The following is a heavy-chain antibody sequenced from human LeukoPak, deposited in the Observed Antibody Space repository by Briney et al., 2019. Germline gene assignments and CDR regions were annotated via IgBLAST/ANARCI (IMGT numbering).Heavy chain of an antibody. D-gene: IGHD5-24*01. CDR2: ISSSSSTI. CDR1: GFTFSSYS. V-gene: IGHV3-48*01. J-gene: IGHJ6*03. CDR3: ARDKGSLEMATNSRSYYYYYYMDV. Sequence: GGSLRLSCAASGFTFSSYSMNWVRQAPGKGLEWVSYISSSSSTIYYADSVKGRFTISRDNAKNSLYLQMNSLRAEDTAVYYCARDKGSLEMATNSRSYYYYYYMDVWGKGTTVTVSS.